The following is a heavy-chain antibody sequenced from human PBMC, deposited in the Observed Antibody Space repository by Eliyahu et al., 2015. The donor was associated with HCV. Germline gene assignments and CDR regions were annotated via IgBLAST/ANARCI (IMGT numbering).Heavy chain of an antibody. Sequence: GKGLEWLSSISSSSSYIHYADSMEGRFTVSRNNAKNSLYLQMNNLTPDDTAVYYCVRGWVDYDILSGYFLDFWGQGVLVTVSS. J-gene: IGHJ4*02. CDR3: VRGWVDYDILSGYFLDF. D-gene: IGHD3-9*01. CDR2: ISSSSSYI. V-gene: IGHV3-21*01.